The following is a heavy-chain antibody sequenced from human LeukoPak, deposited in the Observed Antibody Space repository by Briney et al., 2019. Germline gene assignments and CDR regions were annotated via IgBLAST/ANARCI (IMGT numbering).Heavy chain of an antibody. J-gene: IGHJ4*02. Sequence: GESLKISCKGSGYSFTSYWIAWVRQMPGKGLEWMGIIYPGDSDMRFSPSFQGQVTISADKSTSTAFLRWSSLKASDTAMYYSARQVTGGFRFDYWGQGTLVTVSS. V-gene: IGHV5-51*01. CDR1: GYSFTSYW. D-gene: IGHD2-8*02. CDR3: ARQVTGGFRFDY. CDR2: IYPGDSDM.